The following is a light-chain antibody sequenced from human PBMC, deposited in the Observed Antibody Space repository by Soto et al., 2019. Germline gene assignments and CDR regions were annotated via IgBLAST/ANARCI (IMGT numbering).Light chain of an antibody. Sequence: QSVLTQPASVSGSPGQSITISCTGTSSDVGGYDYVSWYQQHPGKAPKLMIYEVSNRPSGVSNRFSGSKSGNTASLTISGLQADDEADYYCSSYTSSSLSVVVFGGGTKVTAL. J-gene: IGLJ2*01. CDR1: SSDVGGYDY. CDR2: EVS. V-gene: IGLV2-14*01. CDR3: SSYTSSSLSVVV.